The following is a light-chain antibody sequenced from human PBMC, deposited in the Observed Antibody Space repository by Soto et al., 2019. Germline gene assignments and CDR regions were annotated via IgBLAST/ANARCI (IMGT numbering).Light chain of an antibody. CDR1: QAISTY. Sequence: DIQMTQSPSSLSASIGDRVTISCRASQAISTYLNWYQQKPGKAPKVLIYAASSLQSGVPSRFRGSGSGTDSTLTISTLQPEDFATYYMKQSNTTPLIYAGGTRVE. CDR3: KQSNTTPLI. CDR2: AAS. V-gene: IGKV1-39*01. J-gene: IGKJ4*01.